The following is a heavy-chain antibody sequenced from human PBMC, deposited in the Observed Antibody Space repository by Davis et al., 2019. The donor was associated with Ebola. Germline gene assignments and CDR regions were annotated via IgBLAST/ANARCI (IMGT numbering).Heavy chain of an antibody. CDR2: ISSSSSYI. J-gene: IGHJ6*02. V-gene: IGHV3-21*01. Sequence: GESLKISCAPSGFSFSNYAMSWARQAPGRGLEWVSSISSSSSYIYYADLVKGRFTISRDNAKNSLYLQMNSLRAEDTAVYYCARDVFHTVSPDYYYYYDMDVWGQGTTVTVSS. CDR1: GFSFSNYA. CDR3: ARDVFHTVSPDYYYYYDMDV. D-gene: IGHD4-17*01.